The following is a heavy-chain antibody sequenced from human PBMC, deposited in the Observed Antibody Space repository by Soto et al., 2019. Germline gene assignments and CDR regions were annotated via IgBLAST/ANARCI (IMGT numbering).Heavy chain of an antibody. CDR2: IWYDGSNK. CDR1: GFTFSSYG. D-gene: IGHD2-21*02. V-gene: IGHV3-33*01. CDR3: ARGVVVVTAIADHDAFDI. J-gene: IGHJ3*02. Sequence: QVQLVESGGGVVQPGRSLRLSCAASGFTFSSYGMHWVRQAPGKGLEWVAVIWYDGSNKYYADSVKGRFTISRDNSKNTLYLQMNGLRAEDTAVYYCARGVVVVTAIADHDAFDIWGQGTMVTVSS.